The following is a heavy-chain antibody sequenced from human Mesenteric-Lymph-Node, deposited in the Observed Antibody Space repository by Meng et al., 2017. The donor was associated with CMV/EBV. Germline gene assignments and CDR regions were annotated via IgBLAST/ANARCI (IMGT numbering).Heavy chain of an antibody. V-gene: IGHV3-21*01. Sequence: GESLKISCAASGFTFSSYSMNWVRQAPGKGLEWVSSISSSSSYIYYADSVKGRFTISRDNAKNSLYLQMNSLRAEDTAVYYCARGKWGLHYWGQGTLVTVSS. J-gene: IGHJ4*02. CDR2: ISSSSSYI. D-gene: IGHD1-26*01. CDR1: GFTFSSYS. CDR3: ARGKWGLHY.